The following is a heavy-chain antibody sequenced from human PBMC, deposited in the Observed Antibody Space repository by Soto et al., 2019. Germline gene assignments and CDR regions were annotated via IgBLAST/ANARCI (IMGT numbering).Heavy chain of an antibody. CDR1: GDSLNHYH. V-gene: IGHV1-2*04. Sequence: SVQVSRKSSGDSLNHYHIHWVGQAPGQRVEWMGWINPTGGVTKYAQKFQGWVSMTRDTSIRTVYMQLSRLRSDDTAVYYCARESGGATATLDYYYFYMDVWGTGTTVTVSS. J-gene: IGHJ6*03. D-gene: IGHD5-12*01. CDR3: ARESGGATATLDYYYFYMDV. CDR2: INPTGGVT.